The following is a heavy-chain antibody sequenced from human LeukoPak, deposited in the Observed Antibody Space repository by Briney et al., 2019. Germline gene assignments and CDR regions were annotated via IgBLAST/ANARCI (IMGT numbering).Heavy chain of an antibody. CDR3: AWRGIGYGMDV. CDR2: INGDGTTT. D-gene: IGHD6-13*01. Sequence: PGGSLRLSCAASGCTFSSYWTHWVRQAPGKGLVWVSLINGDGTTTNYADSVKGRFTISRDNAKNTVHLQMNSLRAEDTAVYYGAWRGIGYGMDVWGQGTTVTVSS. CDR1: GCTFSSYW. J-gene: IGHJ6*02. V-gene: IGHV3-74*01.